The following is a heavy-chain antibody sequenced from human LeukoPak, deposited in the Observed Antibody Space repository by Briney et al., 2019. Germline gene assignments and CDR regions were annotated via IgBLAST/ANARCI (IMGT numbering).Heavy chain of an antibody. CDR1: GFTFSSYA. V-gene: IGHV3-30-3*01. D-gene: IGHD6-19*01. CDR3: ARGRGSGWYYFDY. Sequence: PGGSLRLSCAASGFTFSSYAMSWVRQAPGKGLEWVAVISYDGSNKYYADSVKGRFTISRDNSKNTLYLQMNSLRAEDTAVYYCARGRGSGWYYFDYWGQGTLVTVSS. J-gene: IGHJ4*02. CDR2: ISYDGSNK.